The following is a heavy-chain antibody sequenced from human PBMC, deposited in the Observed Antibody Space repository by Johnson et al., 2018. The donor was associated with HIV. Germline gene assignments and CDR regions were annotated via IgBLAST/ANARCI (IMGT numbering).Heavy chain of an antibody. CDR2: IRQDGSQK. CDR3: ARDSSYSLSSGGWVDSFDI. V-gene: IGHV3-7*05. D-gene: IGHD6-6*01. J-gene: IGHJ3*02. Sequence: VQLVESGGGLVQPGGSLRLSCAASGFTFSNSWMNWVRQAPGKGLEWVANIRQDGSQKHYVDSVQGRFTISRDNTENSLYLQMDRLRAEDTAIDYCARDSSYSLSSGGWVDSFDIWGQGTMVTVSS. CDR1: GFTFSNSW.